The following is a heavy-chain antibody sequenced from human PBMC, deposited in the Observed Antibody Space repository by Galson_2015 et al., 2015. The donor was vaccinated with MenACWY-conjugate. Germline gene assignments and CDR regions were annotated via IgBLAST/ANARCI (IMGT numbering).Heavy chain of an antibody. CDR2: FGGRGAP. V-gene: IGHV3-23*01. CDR1: GFPFSNLA. D-gene: IGHD2-15*01. Sequence: GSPGLSLGALGFPFSNLALNRVPPAPGEGGGGGSFFGGRGAPYQADSVKGRFTISRDNSKNMVYLQMKSLRAEDTAIYYCAKANSGGICTSGWACWFDPWGQGSLVIVSS. CDR3: AKANSGGICTSGWACWFDP. J-gene: IGHJ5*02.